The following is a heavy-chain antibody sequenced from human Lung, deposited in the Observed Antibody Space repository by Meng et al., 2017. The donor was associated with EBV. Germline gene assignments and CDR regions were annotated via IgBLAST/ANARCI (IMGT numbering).Heavy chain of an antibody. V-gene: IGHV4-31*11. Sequence: QWQLQESGSGLVKPSQTLSLTCAVSSGSISSGGYYWSWIRQQPGKGLEWIGYIYYTGSSFYNPSLKSRVTISVDTSKNQFSLNLSSVTAADTAVYYCANAGRFGESLGDYWGQGILVTVSS. CDR2: IYYTGSS. J-gene: IGHJ4*02. D-gene: IGHD3-10*01. CDR1: SGSISSGGYY. CDR3: ANAGRFGESLGDY.